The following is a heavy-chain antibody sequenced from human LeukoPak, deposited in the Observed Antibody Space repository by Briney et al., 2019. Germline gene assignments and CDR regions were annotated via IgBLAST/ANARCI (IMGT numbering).Heavy chain of an antibody. D-gene: IGHD7-27*01. CDR1: GESFSGYY. Sequence: SETLSLTCAVYGESFSGYYWGWIRQPPGKGLEWIGSIYYSGSTYYNPSLKSRVTISVDTSKNQFSLKLSSVTAADTSVYYCASHSNWAYFDSWGQGTLVTVSS. J-gene: IGHJ4*02. CDR2: IYYSGST. CDR3: ASHSNWAYFDS. V-gene: IGHV4-39*01.